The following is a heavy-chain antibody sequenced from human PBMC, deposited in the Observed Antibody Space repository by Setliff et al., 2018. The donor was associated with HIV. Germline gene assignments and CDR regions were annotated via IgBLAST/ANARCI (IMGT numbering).Heavy chain of an antibody. CDR2: INHSGST. CDR3: ARGSGSSYFDY. D-gene: IGHD3-10*01. J-gene: IGHJ4*02. CDR1: GGSFSGYY. Sequence: SETLSLTCAVYGGSFSGYYWSWIRQPPGKGLEWIGEINHSGSTNYNPSLKDRVTISVDTSKNQFSLKLSSVTAADTAVYYCARGSGSSYFDYWGQGTLVTVSS. V-gene: IGHV4-34*01.